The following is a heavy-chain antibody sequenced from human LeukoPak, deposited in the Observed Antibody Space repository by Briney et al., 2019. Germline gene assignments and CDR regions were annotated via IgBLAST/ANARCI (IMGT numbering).Heavy chain of an antibody. CDR1: GYTFTSYY. Sequence: ASVKVSCKASGYTFTSYYMHWVRQAPGQGLEWMGVINPSGGSTSYAQKFQGRVTITRDTSTSTVYMELSSLRSEDTAVYYCARPIAAAVPGFDYWGQGTLVTVSS. D-gene: IGHD6-13*01. V-gene: IGHV1-46*01. J-gene: IGHJ4*02. CDR2: INPSGGST. CDR3: ARPIAAAVPGFDY.